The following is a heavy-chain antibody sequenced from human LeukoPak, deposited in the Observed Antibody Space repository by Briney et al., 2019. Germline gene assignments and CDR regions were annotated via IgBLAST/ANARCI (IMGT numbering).Heavy chain of an antibody. D-gene: IGHD3-22*01. CDR2: ISSTGGTA. CDR1: GFTFSSFG. CDR3: ARDNYDSSTPYYFDN. V-gene: IGHV3-23*01. J-gene: IGHJ4*02. Sequence: GGSLRLSCAASGFTFSSFGMSWVRQAPGKGLEWVSAISSTGGTAYYADSVKGRFTISRDNSKNTLYLQMNSLRAEDTAVYYCARDNYDSSTPYYFDNWGQGTLVTVSS.